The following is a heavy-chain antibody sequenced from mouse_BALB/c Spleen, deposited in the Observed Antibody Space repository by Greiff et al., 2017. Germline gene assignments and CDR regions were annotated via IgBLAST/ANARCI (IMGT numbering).Heavy chain of an antibody. J-gene: IGHJ3*01. D-gene: IGHD2-2*01. CDR3: TLYGYDGWFAY. V-gene: IGHV1-15*01. CDR1: GYTFTDYE. Sequence: QVQLQQSGAELVRPGASVTLSCKASGYTFTDYEMHWVKQTPVHGLEWIGAIDPETGGTAYNQKFKGKATLTADKSSSTAYMELRSLTSEDSAVYYCTLYGYDGWFAYWGQGTLVTVSA. CDR2: IDPETGGT.